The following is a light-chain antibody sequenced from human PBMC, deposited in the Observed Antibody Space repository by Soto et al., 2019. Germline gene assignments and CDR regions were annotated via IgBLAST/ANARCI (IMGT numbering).Light chain of an antibody. J-gene: IGKJ1*01. CDR3: HHFGSLPET. CDR2: SAS. CDR1: QSVASSY. Sequence: EVVLTQSPGTLSLSPGERVTLSCRASQSVASSYLAWYQQKPGRAPRLLFYSASDRATGIPDRFSGSGSGTDFPLTISRLEPEDFAVYYCHHFGSLPETFGQGTHVE. V-gene: IGKV3-20*01.